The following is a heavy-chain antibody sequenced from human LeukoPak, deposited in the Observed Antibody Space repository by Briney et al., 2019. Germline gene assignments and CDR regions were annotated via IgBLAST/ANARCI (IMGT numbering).Heavy chain of an antibody. CDR3: ARGLPPRRNYDSSGYYSYYFDN. J-gene: IGHJ4*02. Sequence: APVKVSCKASGYTFTSYGISWVRQAPGQGLEWMGWISAYNGNTNYAQKLQGRVTMTTDTSTSTANMELRSLRSDDTGVYYCARGLPPRRNYDSSGYYSYYFDNWGQGTLVTVSS. CDR1: GYTFTSYG. V-gene: IGHV1-18*01. CDR2: ISAYNGNT. D-gene: IGHD3-22*01.